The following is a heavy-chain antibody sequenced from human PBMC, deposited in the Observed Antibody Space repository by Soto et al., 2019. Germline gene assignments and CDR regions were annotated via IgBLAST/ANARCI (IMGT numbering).Heavy chain of an antibody. V-gene: IGHV4-31*03. Sequence: QVQLQESGPGLVKPSQTLSLTCTVSGGSITRGGYYWNWIRQHPGKGLEWIGYMYYSGNTYYNPSIKSRFTLSVDPFKNQFALKLSSVTAADTAVYYCARAIAYDSVWGNYRHFDYWGQGTLVTVSS. CDR1: GGSITRGGYY. CDR3: ARAIAYDSVWGNYRHFDY. CDR2: MYYSGNT. D-gene: IGHD3-16*02. J-gene: IGHJ4*02.